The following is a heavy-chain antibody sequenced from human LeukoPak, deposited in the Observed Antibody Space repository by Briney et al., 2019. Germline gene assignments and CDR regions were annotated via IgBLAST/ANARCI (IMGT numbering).Heavy chain of an antibody. CDR3: VKYSSRGGDH. CDR1: GFTFSTYA. Sequence: GGSLRLSCSPSGFTFSTYAMHWVRQAPGKGLEYVSAISSNGGSTYYADSVRGRFTISRDNSKNTLYLQMSSLRAEDTAVYYCVKYSSRGGDHWGQGTLVTVSS. V-gene: IGHV3-64D*09. D-gene: IGHD6-13*01. CDR2: ISSNGGST. J-gene: IGHJ4*02.